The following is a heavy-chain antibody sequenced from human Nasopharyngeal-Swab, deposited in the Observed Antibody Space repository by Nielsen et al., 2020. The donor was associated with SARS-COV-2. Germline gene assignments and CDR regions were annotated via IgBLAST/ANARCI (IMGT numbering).Heavy chain of an antibody. D-gene: IGHD3-3*01. CDR2: IYYSGST. CDR3: ARALTTYYDFWSGYYVFDY. J-gene: IGHJ4*02. CDR1: GGSISSYY. V-gene: IGHV4-59*13. Sequence: SGTLSLTCPVSGGSISSYYWSWIRQPPGKGLEWVGYIYYSGSTNYNPSLKSRVTISVDTSKNQFSLKLSSVTAADTAVYYCARALTTYYDFWSGYYVFDYWGQGTLVTVSS.